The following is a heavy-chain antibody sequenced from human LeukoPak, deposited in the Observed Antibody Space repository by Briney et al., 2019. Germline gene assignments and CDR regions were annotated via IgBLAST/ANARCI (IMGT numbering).Heavy chain of an antibody. Sequence: SETLSLTCAVYGGSFSGYYWSWIRQPPGKGLEWIGEINHSGSTNYNPSLKSRVTISVDTSKNQFSLKLSSVTAADTAVYYCARGQGAAGPDSGYNWFDPWGQGTLVTVSS. CDR2: INHSGST. D-gene: IGHD6-13*01. J-gene: IGHJ5*02. V-gene: IGHV4-34*01. CDR1: GGSFSGYY. CDR3: ARGQGAAGPDSGYNWFDP.